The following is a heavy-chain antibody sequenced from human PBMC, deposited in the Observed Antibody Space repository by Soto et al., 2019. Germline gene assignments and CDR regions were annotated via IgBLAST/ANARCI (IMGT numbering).Heavy chain of an antibody. V-gene: IGHV4-59*08. CDR3: ARIIDDYDDYTTFDY. Sequence: PSETLCLPCTVCGGSIYSYYGSWIRQPQGKGLEWIGYIYYSGSTNYNPSLKSRVTISVDTSKNQFSLKLSSVTAADTAVYYCARIIDDYDDYTTFDYLGQGTLVTVSS. D-gene: IGHD4-17*01. CDR1: GGSIYSYY. J-gene: IGHJ4*01. CDR2: IYYSGST.